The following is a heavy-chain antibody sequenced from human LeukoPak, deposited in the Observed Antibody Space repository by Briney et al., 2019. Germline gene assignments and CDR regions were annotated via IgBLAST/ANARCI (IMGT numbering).Heavy chain of an antibody. Sequence: PGGSLRLSCVASGFTFSRHGMNWVRQAPGKGLEWVSGISPSGDIKYYVDSVKGRFTVSRDNSKNTLYLQMNSLRAEDTAVYYCAKFNRYRWHAAFDYWGQGTLVTVSS. CDR1: GFTFSRHG. V-gene: IGHV3-23*01. J-gene: IGHJ4*02. CDR2: ISPSGDIK. CDR3: AKFNRYRWHAAFDY. D-gene: IGHD2-8*02.